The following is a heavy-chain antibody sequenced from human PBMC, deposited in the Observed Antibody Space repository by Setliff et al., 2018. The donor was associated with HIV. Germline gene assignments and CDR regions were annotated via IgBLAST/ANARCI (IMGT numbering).Heavy chain of an antibody. CDR1: GVSISNYY. J-gene: IGHJ4*02. CDR3: ARLTTTYYYDSSAYYHPV. V-gene: IGHV4-59*01. D-gene: IGHD3-22*01. Sequence: ASETLSLTCTVSGVSISNYYWSWIRQPPGKGLEWIGYMYYSGNTNYNPSLKSRVTISVDTSKSQFSLKLNSVTAADTAVYYCARLTTTYYYDSSAYYHPVWGQGTLVTVSS. CDR2: MYYSGNT.